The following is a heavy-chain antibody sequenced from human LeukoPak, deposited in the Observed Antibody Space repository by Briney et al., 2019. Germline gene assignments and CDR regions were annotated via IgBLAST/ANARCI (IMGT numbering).Heavy chain of an antibody. D-gene: IGHD3-16*01. V-gene: IGHV3-74*01. J-gene: IGHJ3*01. CDR2: IYSDGITT. CDR1: GFTFSSYW. Sequence: GGSLRLSCAASGFTFSSYWMHWVRQAPGKGLVWVSRIYSDGITTNYADSVKGRFTISRDNAKNTLYLQMDSLRAEDTAEYYCTRRGMALDAFDVWGQGTMVTVSS. CDR3: TRRGMALDAFDV.